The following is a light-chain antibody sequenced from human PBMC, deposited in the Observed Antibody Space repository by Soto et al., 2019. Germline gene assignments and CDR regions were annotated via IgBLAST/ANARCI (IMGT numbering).Light chain of an antibody. Sequence: EIVLTQSPGTLSLSPGERATLSCRASQSVTKSLAWYQQKPGQAPRLLIYGASSRATGIPDRFSGSGSGTDFTLPISRLEPEDVAVYYCQQYGGSPRTFGQGTKVE. CDR1: QSVTKS. CDR3: QQYGGSPRT. CDR2: GAS. V-gene: IGKV3-20*01. J-gene: IGKJ1*01.